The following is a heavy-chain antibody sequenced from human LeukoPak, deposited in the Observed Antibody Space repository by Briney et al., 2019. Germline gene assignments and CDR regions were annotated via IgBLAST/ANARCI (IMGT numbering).Heavy chain of an antibody. CDR1: GGSISSGSYY. D-gene: IGHD3-10*01. CDR3: ARGGGDSGSYAFDI. CDR2: IYASGST. J-gene: IGHJ3*02. Sequence: PSQTLSLTCTVSGGSISSGSYYWSWIRQPAGKGLEWIGRIYASGSTNYNPSLKSRITISIDMSKNQFSLKPSSVTAADTAVYYCARGGGDSGSYAFDIWGQGTMVTVSS. V-gene: IGHV4-61*02.